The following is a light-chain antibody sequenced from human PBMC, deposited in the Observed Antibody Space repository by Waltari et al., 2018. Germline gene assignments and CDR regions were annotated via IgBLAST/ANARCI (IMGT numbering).Light chain of an antibody. CDR2: AAS. J-gene: IGKJ2*01. CDR1: QSVRSN. V-gene: IGKV3-15*01. CDR3: QHYNIWPPGYT. Sequence: EIVMTQFPATLSVSPGERATLSCRASQSVRSNLAWYQQKPGQAPRLLIYAASTRATGIPASFSGSGAGTEFTLTISSLQSEDFAVYYCQHYNIWPPGYTFGQGTKLEIK.